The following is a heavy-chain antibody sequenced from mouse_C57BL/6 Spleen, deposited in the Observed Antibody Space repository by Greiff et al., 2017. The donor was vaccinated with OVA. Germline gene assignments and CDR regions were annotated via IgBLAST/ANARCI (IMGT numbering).Heavy chain of an antibody. V-gene: IGHV1-76*01. CDR2: IYPGSGNT. D-gene: IGHD1-1*01. Sequence: VQLVESGAELVRPGASVKLSCKASGYTFTDYYINWVKQRPGQGLEWIARIYPGSGNTYYNEKFKGKATLTAEKSSSTAYMQLSSLTSEDSAVYFCARYDTTVVATYYYAMDYWGQGTSVTVSS. CDR3: ARYDTTVVATYYYAMDY. J-gene: IGHJ4*01. CDR1: GYTFTDYY.